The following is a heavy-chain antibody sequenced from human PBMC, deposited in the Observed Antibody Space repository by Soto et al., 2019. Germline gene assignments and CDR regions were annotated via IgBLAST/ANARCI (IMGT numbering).Heavy chain of an antibody. CDR1: GGSISSYY. Sequence: PSETLSLTCTVSGGSISSYYWSWIRQPPGKGLEWIGYIYYSGSTNYNPSLKSRVTISVDTSKNQFSLKLSSVTAADTAVYYCARELPSYNWNQYNWFDPWGQGTLVTVSS. CDR3: ARELPSYNWNQYNWFDP. D-gene: IGHD1-20*01. V-gene: IGHV4-59*01. J-gene: IGHJ5*02. CDR2: IYYSGST.